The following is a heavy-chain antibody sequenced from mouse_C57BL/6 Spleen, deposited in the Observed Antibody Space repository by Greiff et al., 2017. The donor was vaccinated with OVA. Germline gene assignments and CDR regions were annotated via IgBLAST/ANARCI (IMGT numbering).Heavy chain of an antibody. V-gene: IGHV1-19*01. Sequence: VQLQQSGPVLVKPGASVKMSCKASGYTFTDYYMNWVKQSPGKSLEWIGVINPYNGGTSYNQKFKGKATLTVDKYSSTAYMELNSLTSEDSAVDYCAIEIYDGYPGGYFDYWGQGTTLTVSS. J-gene: IGHJ2*01. CDR1: GYTFTDYY. CDR3: AIEIYDGYPGGYFDY. CDR2: INPYNGGT. D-gene: IGHD2-3*01.